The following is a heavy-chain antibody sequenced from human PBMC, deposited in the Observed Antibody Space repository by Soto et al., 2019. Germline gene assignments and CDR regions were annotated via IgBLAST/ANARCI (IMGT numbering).Heavy chain of an antibody. V-gene: IGHV4-39*01. J-gene: IGHJ5*02. Sequence: PSETLSLTCTVSCGSISSSSYYWGWIRQPPGKGLEWIGSIYYSGSTYYNPSLKSRVTISVDTSKNQFSLKLSSVTAADTAVYYCARPVVTAISPKYNWFDPWGQGTLVTVSS. CDR3: ARPVVTAISPKYNWFDP. D-gene: IGHD2-21*02. CDR2: IYYSGST. CDR1: CGSISSSSYY.